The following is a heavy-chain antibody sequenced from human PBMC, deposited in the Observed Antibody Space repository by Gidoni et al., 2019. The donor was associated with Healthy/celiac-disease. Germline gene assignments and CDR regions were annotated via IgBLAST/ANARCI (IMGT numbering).Heavy chain of an antibody. V-gene: IGHV3-30-3*01. CDR1: GFTFSSYA. Sequence: QVQLVESGGGVVQPGRSLRLSCAASGFTFSSYAMHWVRQAPGKGLEWVAVISYDGSNKYYADSVKGRFTISRDNSKNTLYLQMNSLRAEDTAVYYCARVNGGWLLEGWFDPWGQGTLVTVSS. CDR2: ISYDGSNK. CDR3: ARVNGGWLLEGWFDP. J-gene: IGHJ5*02. D-gene: IGHD2-15*01.